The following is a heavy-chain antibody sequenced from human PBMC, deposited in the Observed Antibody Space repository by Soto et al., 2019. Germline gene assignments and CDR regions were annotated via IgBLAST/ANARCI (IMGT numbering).Heavy chain of an antibody. CDR2: INHSGST. Sequence: SETLSLTCAVYGGSFSGYYWSWIRQPPGKGLEWIGEINHSGSTNYNPSLKSQVTISVDTSKNQFSLKLSSVTAADTAVYYCARAPLAVAGSVYYYMDVWGKGTTVTVSS. CDR1: GGSFSGYY. CDR3: ARAPLAVAGSVYYYMDV. V-gene: IGHV4-34*01. J-gene: IGHJ6*03. D-gene: IGHD6-19*01.